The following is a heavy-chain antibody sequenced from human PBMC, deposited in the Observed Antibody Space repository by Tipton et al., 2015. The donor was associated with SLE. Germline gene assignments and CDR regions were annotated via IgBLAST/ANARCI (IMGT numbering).Heavy chain of an antibody. Sequence: TLSLTCTVSGGSISDYNWSWIRQPPGKGLEWLAYIYYSETTNYNPSLRSRVTISVDTSKDQFSLKMSSVTAADTALYYCGRARVGMGYVFDVWGQGTMVTVSS. CDR3: GRARVGMGYVFDV. V-gene: IGHV4-59*01. D-gene: IGHD5-24*01. CDR1: GGSISDYN. J-gene: IGHJ3*01. CDR2: IYYSETT.